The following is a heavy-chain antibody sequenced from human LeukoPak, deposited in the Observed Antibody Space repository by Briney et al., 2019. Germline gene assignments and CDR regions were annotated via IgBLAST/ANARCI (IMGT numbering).Heavy chain of an antibody. J-gene: IGHJ4*02. V-gene: IGHV3-23*01. CDR3: AKDRISYTTSPGELSH. D-gene: IGHD3-10*01. CDR2: IRGSGEST. Sequence: GGSLRLSCAASGFTVSKKYMSWVRQAPGKGLEWVSTIRGSGESTHYADSVQGRFTISRDNSLYTVYLQMDSLRGDDTAVYYCAKDRISYTTSPGELSHWGQGTLVIVPS. CDR1: GFTVSKKY.